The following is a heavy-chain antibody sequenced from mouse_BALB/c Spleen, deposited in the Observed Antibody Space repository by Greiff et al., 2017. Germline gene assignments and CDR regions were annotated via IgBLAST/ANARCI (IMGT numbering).Heavy chain of an antibody. V-gene: IGHV2-2*02. CDR2: IWSGGST. CDR3: ARTLYGNLYYYAMDY. Sequence: QVQLQQSGPGLVQPSQSLSITCTVSGFSLTSYGVHWVRQSPGKGLEWLGVIWSGGSTDYNAAFISRLIISKDNSKSQVFFKMNSLQANDTAIYYCARTLYGNLYYYAMDYWGQGTSVTVSS. J-gene: IGHJ4*01. CDR1: GFSLTSYG. D-gene: IGHD2-1*01.